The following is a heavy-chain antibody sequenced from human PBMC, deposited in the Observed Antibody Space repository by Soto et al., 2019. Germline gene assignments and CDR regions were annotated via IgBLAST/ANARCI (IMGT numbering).Heavy chain of an antibody. CDR2: VNIYRGTT. D-gene: IGHD5-18*01. J-gene: IGHJ5*02. CDR3: ARERGGYSYGES. Sequence: QVQLVQSGAEVQKPGASVRVSCKPSGYTFSDYGISWVRQAPGQGLEWMGWVNIYRGTTNYAQKFQGRVTMTTDPSPTTAYLHLTSLTSDDTAVYYCARERGGYSYGESWGPGDLVTVSS. V-gene: IGHV1-18*01. CDR1: GYTFSDYG.